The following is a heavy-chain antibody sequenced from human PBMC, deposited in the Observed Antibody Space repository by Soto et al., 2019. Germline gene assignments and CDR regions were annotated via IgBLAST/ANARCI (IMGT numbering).Heavy chain of an antibody. V-gene: IGHV1-18*04. CDR1: GYTFTSYG. Sequence: ASVKVSCKASGYTFTSYGISWVRQAPGQGLEWMGWISAYNGNTNYAQKLQGRVTMTTDTSTSTAYMELRSLRSDDTAVYYCARDQGDVDTAMVHTPEYWGQGTLVTVSS. CDR2: ISAYNGNT. J-gene: IGHJ4*02. D-gene: IGHD5-18*01. CDR3: ARDQGDVDTAMVHTPEY.